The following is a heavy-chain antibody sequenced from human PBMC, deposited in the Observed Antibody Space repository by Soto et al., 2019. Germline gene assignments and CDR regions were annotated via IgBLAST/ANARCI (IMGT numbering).Heavy chain of an antibody. Sequence: GGSLRLSCAASGFTFSSYAMHWVRQAPGKGLEWVAVISYDGSTKYYADSVKGRFTCSRDNSKTTLYLQMNSLRAEDTAVYFCARDHPYSSTGKGDHYYGMDVWGQGTTVTVSS. CDR1: GFTFSSYA. V-gene: IGHV3-30-3*01. CDR3: ARDHPYSSTGKGDHYYGMDV. J-gene: IGHJ6*02. CDR2: ISYDGSTK. D-gene: IGHD6-13*01.